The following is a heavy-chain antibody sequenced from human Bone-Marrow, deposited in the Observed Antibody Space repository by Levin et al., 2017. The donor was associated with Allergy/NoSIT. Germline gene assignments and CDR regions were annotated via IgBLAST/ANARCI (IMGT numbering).Heavy chain of an antibody. CDR1: GFTFSSYS. CDR2: ISSSGTTV. D-gene: IGHD4-17*01. Sequence: GSLRLSCAASGFTFSSYSMNWVRQVPGKGLEWVSYISSSGTTVYYADSVKGRFTISRDNAKYLLYLQVSSLTAEDTAVYYCARDSYGDYAVDSWGQGTLVAVSS. J-gene: IGHJ4*02. V-gene: IGHV3-48*04. CDR3: ARDSYGDYAVDS.